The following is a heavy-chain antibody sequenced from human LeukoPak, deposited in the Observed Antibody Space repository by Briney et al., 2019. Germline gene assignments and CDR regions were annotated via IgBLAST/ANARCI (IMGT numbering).Heavy chain of an antibody. Sequence: SETLSLTCTVSGDSVSSGSYYWSWIRQPPGKGLEWIGYIYYSGSTNYNPSLKSRVTISVDTSKNQFSLKLSSVTAADTAVYYCASGMNSGYDWGELVDAFDIWGQGTMVTVSS. CDR3: ASGMNSGYDWGELVDAFDI. V-gene: IGHV4-61*01. J-gene: IGHJ3*02. CDR1: GDSVSSGSYY. CDR2: IYYSGST. D-gene: IGHD5-12*01.